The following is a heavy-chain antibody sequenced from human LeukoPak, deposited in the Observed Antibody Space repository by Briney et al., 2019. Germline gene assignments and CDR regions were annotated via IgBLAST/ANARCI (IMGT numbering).Heavy chain of an antibody. D-gene: IGHD3-22*01. CDR3: ASSGYYFYFDY. J-gene: IGHJ4*02. V-gene: IGHV4-39*01. CDR1: GGSISSSSYY. Sequence: SETLSLTCTVSGGSISSSSYYWGWIRQPPGKGLEWVGSIYYSGSTYYNPSLKSRVTISVDTSKNQFSLKLSSVTATDTAVYYCASSGYYFYFDYWGQGTLVTVSS. CDR2: IYYSGST.